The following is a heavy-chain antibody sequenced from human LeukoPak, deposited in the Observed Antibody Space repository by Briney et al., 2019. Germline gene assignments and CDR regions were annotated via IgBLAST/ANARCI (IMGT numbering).Heavy chain of an antibody. Sequence: GRSLRLSCAASGFTCSSYAMHWVRQAPGKGLEWVAVISYDGSNKYYADSVKGRFTISRDNSKNTLYLQMNSLRAEDTAVYYCARGYVVVPAAMGYWGQGTLVTVSS. CDR2: ISYDGSNK. D-gene: IGHD2-2*01. CDR3: ARGYVVVPAAMGY. CDR1: GFTCSSYA. V-gene: IGHV3-30*04. J-gene: IGHJ4*02.